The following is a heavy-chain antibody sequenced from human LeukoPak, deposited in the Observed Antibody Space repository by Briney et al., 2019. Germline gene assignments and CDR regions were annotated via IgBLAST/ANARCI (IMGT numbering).Heavy chain of an antibody. Sequence: SSETLSLTCTVSGGPINSHYWSWIRQPPGKGLEWIGYIYYSGSTHTNPSLKSRVTISLNTSKNQFSLKLSSVTAADTAVYYCARGDVGRVGASFDYWGQGTLVTVSS. J-gene: IGHJ4*02. CDR3: ARGDVGRVGASFDY. CDR2: IYYSGST. V-gene: IGHV4-59*11. D-gene: IGHD1-26*01. CDR1: GGPINSHY.